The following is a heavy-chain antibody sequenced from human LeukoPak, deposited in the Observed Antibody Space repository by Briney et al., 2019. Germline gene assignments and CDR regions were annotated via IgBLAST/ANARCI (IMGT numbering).Heavy chain of an antibody. CDR2: VNLQGST. CDR3: GRGRGRYYGMDV. Sequence: SETLSLTCGVSGGSITSTNYWTWVRQPPGKGLEWIGEVNLQGSTNYNPSLMGRVAISVDMSENHISLQLTSVTAADTAVYYCGRGRGRYYGMDVWGQGTTVTVSS. D-gene: IGHD3-10*01. V-gene: IGHV4-4*02. J-gene: IGHJ6*02. CDR1: GGSITSTNY.